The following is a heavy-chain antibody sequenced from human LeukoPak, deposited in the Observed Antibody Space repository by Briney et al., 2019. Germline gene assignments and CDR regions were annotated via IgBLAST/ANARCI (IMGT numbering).Heavy chain of an antibody. Sequence: GGSLRLSCAASGFTFSSYDMNWFRQAPGKGLEWVAVISYDGSNKYYADSVKGRFTISRDNSKNTLYLQMNSLRAEDTAVYYCARDLRLPTRFDYWGQGTLVTVSS. D-gene: IGHD4-17*01. V-gene: IGHV3-30-3*01. J-gene: IGHJ4*02. CDR1: GFTFSSYD. CDR3: ARDLRLPTRFDY. CDR2: ISYDGSNK.